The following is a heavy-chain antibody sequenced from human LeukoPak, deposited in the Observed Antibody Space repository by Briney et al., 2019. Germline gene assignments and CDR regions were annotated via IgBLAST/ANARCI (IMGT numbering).Heavy chain of an antibody. CDR2: IYHLGST. Sequence: SETLSLTCTVSGGSISSGGYYWTWIRQPPGKGLEWIGYIYHLGSTYYNPSLKSRVTISIDRSKNQFSLKLSSVTAADTAVYYCARHPASSSWFKGDWFDPWGQGTLVTVSS. J-gene: IGHJ5*02. V-gene: IGHV4-30-2*01. D-gene: IGHD6-13*01. CDR3: ARHPASSSWFKGDWFDP. CDR1: GGSISSGGYY.